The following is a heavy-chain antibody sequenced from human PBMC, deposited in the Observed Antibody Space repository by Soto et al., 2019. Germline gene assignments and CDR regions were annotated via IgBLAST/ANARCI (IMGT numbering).Heavy chain of an antibody. V-gene: IGHV1-18*01. CDR2: ISGYNGNT. CDR3: ARDDFVVRGVYYYYGMDV. Sequence: QAQLVQSGAEVKKPGASVKVSCKASGYTFSSYGITWVRQAPGQGLEWMAWISGYNGNTNYAQNLQGRVTMTTDTYTNTAYMELRSLRSDDTAVYYCARDDFVVRGVYYYYGMDVWGQGTTVTVSS. D-gene: IGHD3-10*01. J-gene: IGHJ6*02. CDR1: GYTFSSYG.